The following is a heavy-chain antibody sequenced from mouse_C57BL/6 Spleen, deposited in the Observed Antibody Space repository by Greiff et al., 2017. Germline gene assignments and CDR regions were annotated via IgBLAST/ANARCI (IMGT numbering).Heavy chain of an antibody. J-gene: IGHJ4*01. CDR2: IDPENGDT. D-gene: IGHD1-1*01. Sequence: EVQLQESGAELVRPGASVKLSCTASGFNIKDDYMHWVKQRPEQGLEWIGWIDPENGDTEYASKFQGKATITADTSSNTAYLQLSSLTSEDTAVYYCTTALYYYGSEGAMDYWGQGTSVTVSA. CDR3: TTALYYYGSEGAMDY. V-gene: IGHV14-4*01. CDR1: GFNIKDDY.